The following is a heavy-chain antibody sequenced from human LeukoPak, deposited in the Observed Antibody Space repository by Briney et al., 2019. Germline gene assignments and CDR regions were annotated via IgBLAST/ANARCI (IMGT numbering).Heavy chain of an antibody. J-gene: IGHJ3*02. CDR3: ARSSLWGVIVDAFDI. CDR2: ISAYNGNT. CDR1: GYTFSSYG. V-gene: IGHV1-18*01. Sequence: ASVKVSCKASGYTFSSYGISWVRQAPGQGLEWMGWISAYNGNTNYAQKLQGRVTMTTDTSTSTAYMELRSLRSDDTAMYYCARSSLWGVIVDAFDIWGQGTMVTVSS. D-gene: IGHD3-10*01.